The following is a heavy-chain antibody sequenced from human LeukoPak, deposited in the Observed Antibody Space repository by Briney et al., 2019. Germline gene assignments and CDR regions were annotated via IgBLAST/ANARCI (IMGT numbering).Heavy chain of an antibody. CDR2: ISDSGDST. CDR3: AKYAVVGTPLFDY. CDR1: GFTFSSHA. V-gene: IGHV3-23*01. J-gene: IGHJ4*02. Sequence: PGGSLRLSCAASGFTFSSHAMSWVRQAPGKGLEWVSAISDSGDSTYYADSVKGRFTISRDNSKNTLYLQMSSLRAEDTAVYYCAKYAVVGTPLFDYWGQGTLVTISS. D-gene: IGHD2-15*01.